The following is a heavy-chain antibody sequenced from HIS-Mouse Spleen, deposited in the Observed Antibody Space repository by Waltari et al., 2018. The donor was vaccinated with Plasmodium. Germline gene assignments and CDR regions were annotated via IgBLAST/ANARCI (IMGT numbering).Heavy chain of an antibody. CDR3: ARGRVLGTSSGYFDL. V-gene: IGHV4-34*01. CDR1: GGSFSGYY. D-gene: IGHD3-10*01. CDR2: INHSGST. Sequence: QVQLQQWGAGLLKPSETLSLTCAVYGGSFSGYYWSWIRQPPGKGLEWIGEINHSGSTNYNPSLKGRVTRSVDTSKNQFSLKLSSVTAADTAVYYCARGRVLGTSSGYFDLWGRGTLVTVSS. J-gene: IGHJ2*01.